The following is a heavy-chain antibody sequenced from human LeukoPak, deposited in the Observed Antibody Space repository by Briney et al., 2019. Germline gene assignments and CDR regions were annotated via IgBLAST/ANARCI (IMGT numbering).Heavy chain of an antibody. V-gene: IGHV4-34*01. J-gene: IGHJ4*02. Sequence: PSETLSLTCAVYGGSFSGYYWSWIRQPPGKGLEWIGEINHSGSTNYNPSLKSRVTISVDTSKNQFSLKLSSVTAADTAVYYCARPEYSFVFDYGGKETLVTVS. CDR2: INHSGST. CDR1: GGSFSGYY. CDR3: ARPEYSFVFDY. D-gene: IGHD1-14*01.